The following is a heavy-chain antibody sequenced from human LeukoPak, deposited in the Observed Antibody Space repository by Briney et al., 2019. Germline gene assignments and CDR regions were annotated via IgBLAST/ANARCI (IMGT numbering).Heavy chain of an antibody. Sequence: GGSLRLSCAASGFTFSNYIMNWVRQAPGKGLEWVSSISSGSSYIYYADSVKGRFTISRDNAKNSLHLQMNSLRAEDTAVYYCARFAKGYGSGDIDYWGQGTLVTVSS. D-gene: IGHD3-10*01. V-gene: IGHV3-21*01. CDR2: ISSGSSYI. CDR1: GFTFSNYI. J-gene: IGHJ4*02. CDR3: ARFAKGYGSGDIDY.